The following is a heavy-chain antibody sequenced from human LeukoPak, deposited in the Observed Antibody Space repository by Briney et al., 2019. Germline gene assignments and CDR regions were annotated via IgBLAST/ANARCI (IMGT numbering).Heavy chain of an antibody. J-gene: IGHJ5*02. Sequence: PSEILSLTCTVSGGSISSYYWSWIRQPPGKGLEWIGYIYYSGSTNYNPSLKSRVTISVDTSKNQFSLKLSSVTAADTAVYYCARWEYSSSWGSFDPWGQGTLVTVSS. CDR2: IYYSGST. D-gene: IGHD6-13*01. V-gene: IGHV4-59*08. CDR1: GGSISSYY. CDR3: ARWEYSSSWGSFDP.